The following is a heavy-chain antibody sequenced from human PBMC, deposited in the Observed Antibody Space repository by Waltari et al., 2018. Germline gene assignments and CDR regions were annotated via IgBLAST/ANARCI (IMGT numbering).Heavy chain of an antibody. CDR2: MTPIFGAS. D-gene: IGHD3-10*01. J-gene: IGHJ4*02. CDR1: GGTFTTNT. CDR3: ARDQYLGSGTPYRSPFYF. V-gene: IGHV1-69*05. Sequence: QVHLVQSGAEVKKPGSSVKVSCKASGGTFTTNTISWRRQAPGQGLEWMGGMTPIFGASKYAENFQGRVTITTDESTNTAYMELSSLTSEDTAVYYCARDQYLGSGTPYRSPFYFWGKGTLVTVS.